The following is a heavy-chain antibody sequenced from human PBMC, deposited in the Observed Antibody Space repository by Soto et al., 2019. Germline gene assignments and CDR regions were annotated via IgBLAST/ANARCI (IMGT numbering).Heavy chain of an antibody. J-gene: IGHJ4*02. CDR1: GYTFTGYY. V-gene: IGHV1-2*04. CDR2: INPNSGGT. Sequence: ASVKVSCKASGYTFTGYYMHWVRQAPGQGLEWMGWINPNSGGTNYAQKFQGWVTMTRDTSISTAYMELSRLRSDDTAVYYCERAGEIYGDYAYFDYWGQGTLVTVSS. D-gene: IGHD4-17*01. CDR3: ERAGEIYGDYAYFDY.